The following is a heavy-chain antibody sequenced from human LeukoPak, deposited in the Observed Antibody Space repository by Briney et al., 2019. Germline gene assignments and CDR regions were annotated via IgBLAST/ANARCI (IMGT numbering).Heavy chain of an antibody. Sequence: GGPLRLSGAASGLNFNNFAMSWVRQVPGKGLEWLSAMTGPADTTYYAESVKGRFTISRDYSKSMVFLQMNSLRVEDTAIYYCAKGAEIDHWGQGTLVTVSS. CDR1: GLNFNNFA. CDR3: AKGAEIDH. V-gene: IGHV3-23*01. J-gene: IGHJ4*02. CDR2: MTGPADTT.